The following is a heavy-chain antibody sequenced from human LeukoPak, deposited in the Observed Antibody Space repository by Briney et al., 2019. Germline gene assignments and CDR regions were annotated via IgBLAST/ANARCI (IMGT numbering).Heavy chain of an antibody. CDR2: IIPIFGTA. J-gene: IGHJ6*02. Sequence: SVKVSCKASGGTFSSYAISWVRQAPGQGLEWMGGIIPIFGTANYAQKFQGRVTITADESTSTAYMELSSLRSEDTAVYYCARSMDPYYYYYGMDVWGQGTTATVSS. CDR3: ARSMDPYYYYYGMDV. D-gene: IGHD2-8*01. V-gene: IGHV1-69*01. CDR1: GGTFSSYA.